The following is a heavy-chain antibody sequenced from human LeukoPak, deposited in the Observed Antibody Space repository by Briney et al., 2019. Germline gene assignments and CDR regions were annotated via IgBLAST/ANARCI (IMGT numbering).Heavy chain of an antibody. CDR2: MNAESGHT. J-gene: IGHJ4*02. CDR1: GYTFTSYH. CDR3: ARALVKYYDFWSGYLDY. D-gene: IGHD3-3*01. V-gene: IGHV1-8*01. Sequence: ASVKVSCKASGYTFTSYHIDWVRQAPGQGPEWMGWMNAESGHTGYAQNLEGRVSMTRDTSTNTAYMELRSLRSEDTAVYYCARALVKYYDFWSGYLDYWGQGTLVTVSS.